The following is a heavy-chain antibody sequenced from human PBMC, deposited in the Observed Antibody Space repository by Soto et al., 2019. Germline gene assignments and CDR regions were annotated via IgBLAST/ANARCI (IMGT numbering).Heavy chain of an antibody. Sequence: QVQLVESGGGVVQPGRSLRLSCAASGFIFTNYGMHWVRQAPGKGLEWVAGIWYDGSNENYVDSVKGRFTISRDKSKKTLYLQLNSLRVEDTAVYYCARAQPPSRNWGSPYLDSWGQGTLVTVSS. D-gene: IGHD7-27*01. CDR1: GFIFTNYG. CDR3: ARAQPPSRNWGSPYLDS. J-gene: IGHJ4*02. CDR2: IWYDGSNE. V-gene: IGHV3-33*01.